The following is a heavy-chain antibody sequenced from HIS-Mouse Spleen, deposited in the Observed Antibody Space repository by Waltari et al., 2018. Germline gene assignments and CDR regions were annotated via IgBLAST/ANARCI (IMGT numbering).Heavy chain of an antibody. CDR3: AREIPYSSSWYDWYFDL. J-gene: IGHJ2*01. V-gene: IGHV4-39*07. CDR2: IYYSGGT. D-gene: IGHD6-13*01. Sequence: QLQLQESGPGLVKPSETLSLTCTVSGGSISSSSYYWGWIRQPPGKGLEWIVSIYYSGGTYYTPYLKSRVTVSVDTSKNQFSLKLSSVTAADTAVYYCAREIPYSSSWYDWYFDLWGRGTLVTVSS. CDR1: GGSISSSSYY.